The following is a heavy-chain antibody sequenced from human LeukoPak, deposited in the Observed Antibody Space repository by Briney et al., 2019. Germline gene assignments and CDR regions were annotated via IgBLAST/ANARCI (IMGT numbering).Heavy chain of an antibody. D-gene: IGHD6-13*01. CDR3: ARARARIAAAGTNWFDP. J-gene: IGHJ5*02. CDR2: MNLNSGNT. CDR1: GYTFTSYD. V-gene: IGHV1-8*01. Sequence: GASVKVSCKASGYTFTSYDINWVRQATGQGLEWMGWMNLNSGNTGYAQKFQGRVTMTRNTSISTAYMELSRLRSEDTAVYYCARARARIAAAGTNWFDPWGQGTLVTVSS.